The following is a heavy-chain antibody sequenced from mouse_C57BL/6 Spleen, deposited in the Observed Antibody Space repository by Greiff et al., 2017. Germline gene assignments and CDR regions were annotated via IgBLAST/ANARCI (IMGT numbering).Heavy chain of an antibody. D-gene: IGHD2-4*01. V-gene: IGHV5-17*01. J-gene: IGHJ4*01. CDR1: GFTFSDYG. CDR3: ARGAPYDSVYAMHD. Sequence: EVQLVQSGAGLVKPGGSLKLSCAASGFTFSDYGMHWVRQAPEKGLEWVAYICSGSSTIYYADTVKGRVTISRDTAKNTLFLHMTSLRSEDTALTYCARGAPYDSVYAMHDWGQGTSVTVSS. CDR2: ICSGSSTI.